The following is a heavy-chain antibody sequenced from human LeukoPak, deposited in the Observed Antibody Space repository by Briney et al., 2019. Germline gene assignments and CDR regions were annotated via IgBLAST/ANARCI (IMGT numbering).Heavy chain of an antibody. CDR1: GYTFTGYY. V-gene: IGHV1-2*02. CDR2: INPNSGGT. CDR3: ARRIKYYQGSRTYYYYYYYRDV. Sequence: GASVKVSCKASGYTFTGYYMHWVRQAPGQGLEWMGWINPNSGGTNYAQKFQGRVTMTRDTSISTAYMELSRLRSDDTAVYYCARRIKYYQGSRTYYYYYYYRDVWGKGTTVTIS. J-gene: IGHJ6*03. D-gene: IGHD3-10*01.